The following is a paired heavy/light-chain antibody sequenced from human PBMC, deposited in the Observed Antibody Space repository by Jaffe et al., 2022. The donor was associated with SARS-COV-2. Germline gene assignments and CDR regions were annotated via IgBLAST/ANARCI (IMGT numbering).Heavy chain of an antibody. V-gene: IGHV3-21*01. CDR2: ISSSSSYI. CDR1: GFTFSSYS. CDR3: AREGVATIRSPYYYYYMDV. D-gene: IGHD5-12*01. J-gene: IGHJ6*03. Sequence: EVQLVESGGGLVKPGGSLRLSCAASGFTFSSYSMNWVRQAPGKGLEWVSSISSSSSYIYYADSVKGRFTISRDNAKNSLYLQMNSLRAEDTAVYYCAREGVATIRSPYYYYYMDVWGKGTTVTVSS.
Light chain of an antibody. J-gene: IGKJ5*01. CDR3: QQRSNWPPN. V-gene: IGKV3-11*01. CDR2: DAS. CDR1: QSVSSY. Sequence: EIVLTQSPATLSLSPGERATLSCRASQSVSSYLAWYQQKPGQAPRLLIYDASNRATGIPARFSGSGSGTDFTLTISSLEPEDFAVYYCQQRSNWPPNFGQGTRLEIK.